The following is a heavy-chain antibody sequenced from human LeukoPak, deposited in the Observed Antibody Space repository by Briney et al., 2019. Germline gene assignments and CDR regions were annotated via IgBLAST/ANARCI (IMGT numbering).Heavy chain of an antibody. CDR1: GGTFSSYT. Sequence: GASVKVSCKASGGTFSSYTISWARQAPGQRLEWMGGIIPIFGTTNYAQKFQGRVTITADDSTSTAYMELSSLRSEDTAVYYCARSVGYSGYGIDYWGQGTLVTVSS. CDR2: IIPIFGTT. CDR3: ARSVGYSGYGIDY. D-gene: IGHD5-12*01. J-gene: IGHJ4*02. V-gene: IGHV1-69*13.